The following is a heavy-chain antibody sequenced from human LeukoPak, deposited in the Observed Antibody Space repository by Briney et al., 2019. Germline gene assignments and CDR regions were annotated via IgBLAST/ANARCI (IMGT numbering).Heavy chain of an antibody. CDR3: TRERIAAAGPNWFDP. CDR2: IRSKAYGGTT. J-gene: IGHJ5*02. V-gene: IGHV3-49*03. CDR1: GFTFGDYA. Sequence: GGSLRLSCTASGFTFGDYAMSWFRQAPGKGLEWVGFIRSKAYGGTTEYAASVKGRFTISRDDSKSIAYLQMNSLKTEDTAVYYCTRERIAAAGPNWFDPWGQGTLVTVSS. D-gene: IGHD6-13*01.